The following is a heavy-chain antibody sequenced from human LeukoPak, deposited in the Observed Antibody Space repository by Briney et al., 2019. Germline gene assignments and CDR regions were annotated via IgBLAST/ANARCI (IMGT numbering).Heavy chain of an antibody. J-gene: IGHJ3*02. CDR3: AKDMYYDRFAFDI. CDR1: GFTFDDYA. D-gene: IGHD3-22*01. V-gene: IGHV3-9*01. Sequence: PGRSLRLSCAASGFTFDDYAVHWVRQAPGKGLEWVSGISWSSGSIGYADSVKGRFTISRDNAKNSLYLQMNSLRAEDTALYYCAKDMYYDRFAFDIWGQGTMVTVSS. CDR2: ISWSSGSI.